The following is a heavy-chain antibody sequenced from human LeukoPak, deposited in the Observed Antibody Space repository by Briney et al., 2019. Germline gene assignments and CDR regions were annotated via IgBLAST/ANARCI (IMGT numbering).Heavy chain of an antibody. J-gene: IGHJ6*02. CDR2: INSADNVE. CDR3: ARDGLERVVTATKYYYYYGMDV. Sequence: GGSLRLSCAASGFSLRSSEMNWVRQAPGKGPEWVAHINSADNVEYYTDSVRGRFTMSRDNAKDLLYLQMNSLRDEDTAVYYCARDGLERVVTATKYYYYYGMDVWGQGTTVTVSS. D-gene: IGHD2-21*02. CDR1: GFSLRSSE. V-gene: IGHV3-48*03.